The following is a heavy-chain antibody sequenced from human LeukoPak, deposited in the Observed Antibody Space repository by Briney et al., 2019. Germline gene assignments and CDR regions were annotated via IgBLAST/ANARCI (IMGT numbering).Heavy chain of an antibody. CDR3: AKAALRLGPLDF. D-gene: IGHD2-15*01. CDR1: GFTFGSYG. Sequence: GGSLRLSCAASGFTFGSYGMNWVRQAPGKGLEWVSGISGSGGNTYYADSVKGRFTISRDNSKNTLYLQMNSLRADDTAVYYGAKAALRLGPLDFWGQGTLVTVSS. J-gene: IGHJ4*02. V-gene: IGHV3-23*01. CDR2: ISGSGGNT.